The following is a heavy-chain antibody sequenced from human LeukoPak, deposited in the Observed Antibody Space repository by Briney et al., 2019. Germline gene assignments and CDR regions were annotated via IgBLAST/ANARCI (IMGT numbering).Heavy chain of an antibody. Sequence: ASVKVSCKASGGTFSSYAISWVRQAPGQGLEWMGRIIPIFGIANYAQKFQGRVTITAAKSTSTAYMELSSLRSEDTAVYYCERGPITMIDVGADWFDPWGQGTLVTVSS. J-gene: IGHJ5*02. CDR2: IIPIFGIA. CDR3: ERGPITMIDVGADWFDP. CDR1: GGTFSSYA. D-gene: IGHD3-22*01. V-gene: IGHV1-69*04.